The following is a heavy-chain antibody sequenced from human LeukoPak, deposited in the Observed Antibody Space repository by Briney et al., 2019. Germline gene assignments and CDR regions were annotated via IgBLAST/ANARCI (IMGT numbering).Heavy chain of an antibody. J-gene: IGHJ4*02. CDR3: AARPTSAAVAPSDY. CDR2: IYSGGST. D-gene: IGHD6-19*01. CDR1: GFTVSSNY. V-gene: IGHV3-53*01. Sequence: GGSLRLSCAASGFTVSSNYMSWVRQAPGKGLEWVSVIYSGGSTYYADSVKGRFTISRDNSKNTLYLQMNSLRAEDTATYYCAARPTSAAVAPSDYWGQGTLVTVSS.